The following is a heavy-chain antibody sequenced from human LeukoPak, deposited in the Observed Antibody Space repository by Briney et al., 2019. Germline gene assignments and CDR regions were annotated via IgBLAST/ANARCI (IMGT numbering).Heavy chain of an antibody. V-gene: IGHV4-59*01. Sequence: ASETLSLTCTVSGGSISSYYWSWIRQPPGKGLEWIGYIYYSGSTNYNPSLKSRVTISVDTSKNQFPLKLSSVTAADTAVYHCARGDYGSGSYYKDLMDVWGKGTTVTISS. CDR1: GGSISSYY. CDR2: IYYSGST. CDR3: ARGDYGSGSYYKDLMDV. D-gene: IGHD3-10*01. J-gene: IGHJ6*03.